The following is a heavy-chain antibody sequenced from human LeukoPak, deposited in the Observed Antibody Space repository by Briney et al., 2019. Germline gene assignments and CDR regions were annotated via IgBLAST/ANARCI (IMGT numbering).Heavy chain of an antibody. D-gene: IGHD5-12*01. V-gene: IGHV4-34*01. Sequence: SETLSLTCAVYGGSFSGYYWSWIRQPPGKGLEWIGEINHSGSTNYIPSLKSRVTISVDTSKNQFSLKLSSVTAADTAVYYCARGRGYSGYDFDYWGQGTLVTVSS. CDR2: INHSGST. CDR3: ARGRGYSGYDFDY. CDR1: GGSFSGYY. J-gene: IGHJ4*02.